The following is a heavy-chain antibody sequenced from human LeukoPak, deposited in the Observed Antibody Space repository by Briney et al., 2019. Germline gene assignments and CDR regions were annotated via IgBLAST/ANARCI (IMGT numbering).Heavy chain of an antibody. CDR3: ARETPRRGETRDGYR. CDR1: GFTFSSYS. J-gene: IGHJ4*02. V-gene: IGHV3-7*01. CDR2: IKEDGSET. D-gene: IGHD5-24*01. Sequence: GGSLRLSCAASGFTFSSYSMNWVRQVPGKGLECLANIKEDGSETYYADSVKGRFTISRDNPKNLLFLQINSLRVEDTAVYYCARETPRRGETRDGYRWGQGTVVTVSS.